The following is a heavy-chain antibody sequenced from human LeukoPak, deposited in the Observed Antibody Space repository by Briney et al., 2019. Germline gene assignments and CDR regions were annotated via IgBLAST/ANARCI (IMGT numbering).Heavy chain of an antibody. J-gene: IGHJ3*02. CDR2: VYASGRT. D-gene: IGHD3-22*01. Sequence: SETLSLTCTVSGGSINSNTYFWNWIRQPAGERLEWIGRVYASGRTDYNPSLRSRLSMSINTSSNQISLTLSSVTAADTAVYCCARYVDPYDISPHALDIWGQGTVVTVSS. CDR3: ARYVDPYDISPHALDI. V-gene: IGHV4-61*02. CDR1: GGSINSNTYF.